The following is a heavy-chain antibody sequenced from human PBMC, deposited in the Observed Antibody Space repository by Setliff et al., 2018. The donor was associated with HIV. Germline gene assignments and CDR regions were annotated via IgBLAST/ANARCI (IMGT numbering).Heavy chain of an antibody. CDR2: IYYSGST. Sequence: PSETLSLTCAVYGGSFSDHYRSWIRQPPGKGLEWIGYIYYSGSTYYNPSLKSRVTISVDTSKKQLSLKRNSVTAADTDVYYCARAMGANWSYYYYMDVWGKGTTVTVSS. V-gene: IGHV4-59*11. CDR3: ARAMGANWSYYYYMDV. J-gene: IGHJ6*03. D-gene: IGHD1-26*01. CDR1: GGSFSDHY.